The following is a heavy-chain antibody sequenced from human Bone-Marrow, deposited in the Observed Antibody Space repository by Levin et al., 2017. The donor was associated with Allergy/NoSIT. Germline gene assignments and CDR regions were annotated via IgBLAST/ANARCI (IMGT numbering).Heavy chain of an antibody. CDR1: GFTFDDYG. Sequence: GGSLRLSCAASGFTFDDYGMSWVRQAPGKGLEWVSGINWNGGSTGYADSVKGRFTISRDNAKNSLYLQMNSLRAEDTALYHCARTPGYCSGGSCLPFFDYWGQGTLVTVSS. D-gene: IGHD2-15*01. CDR2: INWNGGST. J-gene: IGHJ4*02. V-gene: IGHV3-20*01. CDR3: ARTPGYCSGGSCLPFFDY.